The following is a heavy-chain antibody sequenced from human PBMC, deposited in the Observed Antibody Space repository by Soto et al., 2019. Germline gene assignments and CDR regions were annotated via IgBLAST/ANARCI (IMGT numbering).Heavy chain of an antibody. Sequence: QAQLVQSGAEVKKPGSSVKVSCKASGGTFSSYAISWVRQAPGQGLEWMGGIIPIFGTANYAQKFQGRVTITADESTSTAYMELSSLRSEDTAVYYCARGDIVVVPAAERRYYYYGMDVWGQGTTVTVSS. V-gene: IGHV1-69*01. J-gene: IGHJ6*02. CDR1: GGTFSSYA. D-gene: IGHD2-2*01. CDR3: ARGDIVVVPAAERRYYYYGMDV. CDR2: IIPIFGTA.